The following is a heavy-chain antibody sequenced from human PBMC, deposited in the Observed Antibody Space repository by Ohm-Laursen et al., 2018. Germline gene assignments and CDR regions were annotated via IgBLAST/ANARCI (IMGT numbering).Heavy chain of an antibody. V-gene: IGHV4-39*07. CDR1: GGSISSSSYY. D-gene: IGHD2-8*02. Sequence: SDTLSLTCTVSGGSISSSSYYWGWIRQPPGKGLEWIGSIYYSGSTYYNPSLKSRVTISVDTSKNQFSLKLSSVTAADTAVYYCARDTGDYGMDVWGQGTTVTVSS. CDR3: ARDTGDYGMDV. J-gene: IGHJ6*02. CDR2: IYYSGST.